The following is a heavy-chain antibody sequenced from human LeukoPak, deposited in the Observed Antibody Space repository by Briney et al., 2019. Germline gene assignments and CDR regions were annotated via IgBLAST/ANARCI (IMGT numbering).Heavy chain of an antibody. Sequence: GGSLRLSCAASGFTFSSYVMSWVRQAPGKGLEWVSSISGSGDNTYYADSVKDRFSISRDNSKTTVSPQMNSLRAEDTAVYYCAKGRGTAVTSAANYWGQGTLVTVSS. D-gene: IGHD4-17*01. CDR3: AKGRGTAVTSAANY. CDR1: GFTFSSYV. V-gene: IGHV3-23*01. CDR2: ISGSGDNT. J-gene: IGHJ4*02.